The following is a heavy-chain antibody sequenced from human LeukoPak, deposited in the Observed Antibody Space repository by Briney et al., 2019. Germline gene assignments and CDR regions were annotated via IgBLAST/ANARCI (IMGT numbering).Heavy chain of an antibody. D-gene: IGHD3-10*01. CDR1: GYTFTSYA. Sequence: GDSVKVSCKASGYTFTSYAMHWVRQAPGQRLEWMGWINAGNGNTKYSQKFQGRVTITRDTSASTAYMELSSLRSEDTAVYYCARAPLWFGEDNWFDPWGQGTLVTVSS. J-gene: IGHJ5*02. CDR3: ARAPLWFGEDNWFDP. V-gene: IGHV1-3*01. CDR2: INAGNGNT.